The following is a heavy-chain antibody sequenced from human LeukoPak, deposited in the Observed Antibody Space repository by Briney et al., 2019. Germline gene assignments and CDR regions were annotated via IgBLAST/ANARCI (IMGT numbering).Heavy chain of an antibody. CDR1: GGSFSGYY. V-gene: IGHV4-34*01. CDR3: ASPGPTTFYGSGSYQIDY. Sequence: SETLSLTCAVYGGSFSGYYWSWIRQPPGKGLEWIGEINHSGSTNYNPSLKSRVTISVDTSKNQFSLKLSSVTAADTAVYYCASPGPTTFYGSGSYQIDYWGQGTLVTVSS. J-gene: IGHJ4*02. D-gene: IGHD3-10*01. CDR2: INHSGST.